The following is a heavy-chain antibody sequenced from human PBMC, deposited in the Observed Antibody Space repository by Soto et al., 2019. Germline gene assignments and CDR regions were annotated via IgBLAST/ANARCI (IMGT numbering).Heavy chain of an antibody. J-gene: IGHJ4*02. CDR3: ARMNYYDTSGHPFDY. CDR1: GGSISSGDYY. D-gene: IGHD3-22*01. V-gene: IGHV4-61*08. Sequence: PSETLSLTCTVSGGSISSGDYYWSWIRQPPGKGLEWIGYIYFRGTTNYNPSLKSRVTMSADTSKNQFSLKLNSVTAADTAVYYCARMNYYDTSGHPFDYWGQGMMVTVSS. CDR2: IYFRGTT.